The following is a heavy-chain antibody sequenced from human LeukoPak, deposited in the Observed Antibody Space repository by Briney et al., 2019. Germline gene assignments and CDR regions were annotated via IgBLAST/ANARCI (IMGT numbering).Heavy chain of an antibody. CDR3: ARGRSDYPDRFDY. V-gene: IGHV4-30-2*01. J-gene: IGHJ4*02. CDR1: GGSISSGGYY. CDR2: IYHSGST. D-gene: IGHD4-17*01. Sequence: PSQTLSLTCTVSGGSISSGGYYWSWIRQPPGKGLEWIGYIYHSGSTYYNPSLKSRVTISVDRSKNQFSLKLSSVTAADTAVYYCARGRSDYPDRFDYWGQGTLVTVSS.